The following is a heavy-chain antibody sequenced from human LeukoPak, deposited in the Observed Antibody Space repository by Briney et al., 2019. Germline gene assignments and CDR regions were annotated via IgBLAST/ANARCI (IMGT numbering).Heavy chain of an antibody. CDR1: GFTFSDYY. CDR3: AIVSGGDYFDY. V-gene: IGHV3-11*01. CDR2: ISNTGRTI. D-gene: IGHD3-10*01. J-gene: IGHJ4*02. Sequence: PGGSLRLSCAASGFTFSDYYMIWIRQAPGKGLEWVSYISNTGRTIYYADSVKGRFTISRDNAKNSLYLQMNNLRVEDTAVYYCAIVSGGDYFDYWGQGTLVTVSS.